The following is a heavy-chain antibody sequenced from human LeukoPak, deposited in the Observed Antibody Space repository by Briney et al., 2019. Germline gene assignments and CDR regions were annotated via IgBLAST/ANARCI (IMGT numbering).Heavy chain of an antibody. D-gene: IGHD6-19*01. CDR3: AKRMAVAGDDWYFDL. V-gene: IGHV3-20*01. J-gene: IGHJ2*01. CDR2: INWNGGNT. Sequence: GGSLRLSCAASGFTFDDYGMTWVRQAPGKGLEWVSGINWNGGNTAYADSVKGRFTISRDNAKNSLYLQMTSLRAEDTALYHCAKRMAVAGDDWYFDLWGRGTLVTVSS. CDR1: GFTFDDYG.